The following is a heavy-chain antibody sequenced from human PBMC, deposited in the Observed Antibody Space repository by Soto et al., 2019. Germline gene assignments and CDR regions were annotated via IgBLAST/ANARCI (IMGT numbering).Heavy chain of an antibody. CDR1: GFTFSSYW. D-gene: IGHD5-12*01. J-gene: IGHJ6*02. CDR3: ARYSGYDWQDSYGTVYYYGMDV. CDR2: INSDGSST. V-gene: IGHV3-74*01. Sequence: GGSLRLSCAASGFTFSSYWMHWVRQAPGKGLVWVSRINSDGSSTSYADSVKGRFTISRDNAKNTLYLQMNSLRAEDTAVYYCARYSGYDWQDSYGTVYYYGMDVWGQGTTVTVSS.